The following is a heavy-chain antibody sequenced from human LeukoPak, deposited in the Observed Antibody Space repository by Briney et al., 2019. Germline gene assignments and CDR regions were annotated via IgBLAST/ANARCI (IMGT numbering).Heavy chain of an antibody. CDR2: ISYDGSNK. CDR3: ASSRVATSDS. CDR1: GFTFSSYA. V-gene: IGHV3-30-3*01. D-gene: IGHD5-12*01. Sequence: PGRSLRLSCAASGFTFSSYAIHWVRQAPGKGLEWVAVISYDGSNKYYADSVKGRFTISRDNSKNTLYLQMNSLRAEDTAVYYCASSRVATSDSWGQGTLVTVSS. J-gene: IGHJ4*02.